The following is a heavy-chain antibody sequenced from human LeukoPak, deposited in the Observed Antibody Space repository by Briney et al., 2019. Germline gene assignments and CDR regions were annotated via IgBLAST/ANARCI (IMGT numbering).Heavy chain of an antibody. CDR3: AKDHVNAGRLDY. D-gene: IGHD6-13*01. CDR1: GFTFSSHR. J-gene: IGHJ4*02. CDR2: ITGTSGKT. Sequence: GGSLRLSCAASGFTFSSHRMNWVRQAPGKGLEWLSLITGTSGKTYYAASVKGRFTISRDNSKNMVYLQMDNLRAEDTALYYCAKDHVNAGRLDYWGQGTPVTVS. V-gene: IGHV3-23*01.